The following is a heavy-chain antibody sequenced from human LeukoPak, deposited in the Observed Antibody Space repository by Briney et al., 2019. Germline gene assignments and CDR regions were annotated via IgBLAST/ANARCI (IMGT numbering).Heavy chain of an antibody. CDR1: GGSFSGYY. D-gene: IGHD3-3*01. J-gene: IGHJ5*02. Sequence: SETLSLTCAVYGGSFSGYYWSWIRQPPGKGLEWIGGIYHSGSTYYNPSLKSRVTISVDTSKNQFSLKLSSVTAADTAVYYCARHRVGSGDTYYDFWSGYSGFDPWGQGTLVTVSS. CDR2: IYHSGST. CDR3: ARHRVGSGDTYYDFWSGYSGFDP. V-gene: IGHV4-34*01.